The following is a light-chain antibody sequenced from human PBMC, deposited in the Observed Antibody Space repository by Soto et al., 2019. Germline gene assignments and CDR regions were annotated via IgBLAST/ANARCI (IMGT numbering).Light chain of an antibody. J-gene: IGKJ2*01. CDR1: QSVRNNF. Sequence: EIVLTQSPGTLSLSPGERATLSCRASQSVRNNFLAWYQQNPGQALSLLIYDTSTKATGIPSRATGISERFSCSGSGTDFTLTINRLESEDVAVYYCQQYDNTPYTFGQGTKLEIK. V-gene: IGKV3-20*01. CDR3: QQYDNTPYT. CDR2: DTS.